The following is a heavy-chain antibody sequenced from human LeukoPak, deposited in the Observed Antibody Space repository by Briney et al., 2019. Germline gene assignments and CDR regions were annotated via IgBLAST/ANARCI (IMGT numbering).Heavy chain of an antibody. J-gene: IGHJ4*02. CDR2: ISAYNGNT. V-gene: IGHV1-18*01. CDR1: GYTFTSYG. CDR3: ARVRLRGYDILTGYLGAY. Sequence: ASVKVSCKASGYTFTSYGISWVRQAPGQGLEWMGWISAYNGNTNYAQKLQGRVTMTTDTSTSTAYMELRSLRSDDTAVYYCARVRLRGYDILTGYLGAYWGQGTLVTVSS. D-gene: IGHD3-9*01.